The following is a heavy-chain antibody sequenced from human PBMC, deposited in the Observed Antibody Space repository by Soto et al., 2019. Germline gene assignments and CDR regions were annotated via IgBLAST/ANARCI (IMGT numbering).Heavy chain of an antibody. Sequence: GGSLRLSCAPSGFTVSTNYMSWVRQAPGKGLEWASVTYSGGVTYYAGSVRGRFTVSRDISTNTLYLQMNSLRAEDTAVYYCARYQYYYGMDVWGQGTTVTVSS. D-gene: IGHD2-2*01. CDR2: TYSGGVT. CDR3: ARYQYYYGMDV. J-gene: IGHJ6*02. V-gene: IGHV3-53*01. CDR1: GFTVSTNY.